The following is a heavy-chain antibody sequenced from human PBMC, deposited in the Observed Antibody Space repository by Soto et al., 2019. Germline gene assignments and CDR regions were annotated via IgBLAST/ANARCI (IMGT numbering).Heavy chain of an antibody. V-gene: IGHV4-31*03. CDR1: GGSISSGGYY. J-gene: IGHJ3*02. Sequence: SETLSLTCTVSGGSISSGGYYWSWIRQHPGKGLEWIGYIYYSGSTYYNPSLKSRVTISVDTSKNQFSLKLSSVTAADTAVYYCARVGSTYYDILTGFTTPPRGRAFDIWPRDNGHRLL. D-gene: IGHD3-9*01. CDR2: IYYSGST. CDR3: ARVGSTYYDILTGFTTPPRGRAFDI.